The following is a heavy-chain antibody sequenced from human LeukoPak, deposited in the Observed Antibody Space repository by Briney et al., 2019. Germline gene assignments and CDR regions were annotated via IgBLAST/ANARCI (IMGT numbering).Heavy chain of an antibody. J-gene: IGHJ4*02. CDR2: TYYRSKWYT. V-gene: IGHV6-1*01. D-gene: IGHD1-26*01. CDR3: ARKAGELLFTIDY. Sequence: PSQTLSLTCAISGDSVSSNSAAWSWIRQSPSGGLEWLGRTYYRSKWYTDYAVSVKSRITINPDTSKNQFSLKLSSVTAADTAVYYCARKAGELLFTIDYWGQGTLVTVSS. CDR1: GDSVSSNSAA.